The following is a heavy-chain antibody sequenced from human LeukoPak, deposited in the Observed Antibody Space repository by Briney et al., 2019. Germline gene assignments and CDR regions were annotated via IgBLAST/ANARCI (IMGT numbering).Heavy chain of an antibody. Sequence: PGGSLRLSCAASGFTFDDYGMSWVRQAPGKGLEWVSGINWNGGSTGYADSVKGRFTISRDSSNHMLYLQMNSLRAEDTAVYYCTRGDAAMGDYWGQGTLVTVSS. CDR1: GFTFDDYG. CDR2: INWNGGST. D-gene: IGHD5-18*01. J-gene: IGHJ4*02. V-gene: IGHV3-20*04. CDR3: TRGDAAMGDY.